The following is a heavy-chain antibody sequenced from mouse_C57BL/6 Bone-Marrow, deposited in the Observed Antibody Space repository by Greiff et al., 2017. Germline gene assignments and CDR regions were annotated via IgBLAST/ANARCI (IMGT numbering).Heavy chain of an antibody. D-gene: IGHD1-1*01. Sequence: EVQLQQSGPELVKPGASVKIPCKASGYTFTDYNMDWVKPSHGKSLEWIGDINPNNGGTIYNQKFKGKATLTVDKSSSTAYMELRSLTSEDTAVYYCARQGSSYWYFDVWGTGTTVTVSA. CDR3: ARQGSSYWYFDV. CDR2: INPNNGGT. J-gene: IGHJ1*03. CDR1: GYTFTDYN. V-gene: IGHV1-18*01.